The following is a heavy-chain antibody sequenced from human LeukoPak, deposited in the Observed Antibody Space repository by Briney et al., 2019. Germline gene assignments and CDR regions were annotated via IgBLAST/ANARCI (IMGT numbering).Heavy chain of an antibody. CDR3: AKDLSPGFSNGGIVVVITLFDY. CDR2: ISGSGGST. CDR1: GLTFSSYA. Sequence: GGSLRLSCAASGLTFSSYAMSWVRQAPGRGLEWVSAISGSGGSTYYADSVKGRFTISRDNSKNTLFLQMNSLRAEDTAVYYCAKDLSPGFSNGGIVVVITLFDYWGQGTLVTVSS. D-gene: IGHD3-22*01. V-gene: IGHV3-23*01. J-gene: IGHJ4*02.